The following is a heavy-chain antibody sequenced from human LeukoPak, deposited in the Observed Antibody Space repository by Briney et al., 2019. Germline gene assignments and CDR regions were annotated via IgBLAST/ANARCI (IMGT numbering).Heavy chain of an antibody. CDR1: GFTFDDYA. V-gene: IGHV3-43*02. J-gene: IGHJ4*02. CDR3: AKDISRNFVVVPAADY. CDR2: ISGDGGST. D-gene: IGHD2-2*01. Sequence: GGSLRLSCAASGFTFDDYAMHWVRQPPGKSLEWVSLISGDGGSTYYADSAKGRFTVSRDNSKNSLYLQMNSLRTEDTALYYCAKDISRNFVVVPAADYWGQGTLVTVSS.